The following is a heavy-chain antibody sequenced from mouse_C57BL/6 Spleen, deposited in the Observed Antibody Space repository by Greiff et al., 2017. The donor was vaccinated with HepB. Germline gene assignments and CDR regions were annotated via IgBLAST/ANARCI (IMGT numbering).Heavy chain of an antibody. J-gene: IGHJ1*03. Sequence: QVQLKQPGAELVMPGASVKLSCKASGYTFTSYWMHWVKQRPGQGLEWIGEIDPSDSYTNYNQKFKGKSTLTVDKSSSTAYMQLSSLTSEDSAVYYCARGGYYPYWYFDVWGTGTTVTVSS. V-gene: IGHV1-69*01. CDR3: ARGGYYPYWYFDV. CDR1: GYTFTSYW. D-gene: IGHD2-3*01. CDR2: IDPSDSYT.